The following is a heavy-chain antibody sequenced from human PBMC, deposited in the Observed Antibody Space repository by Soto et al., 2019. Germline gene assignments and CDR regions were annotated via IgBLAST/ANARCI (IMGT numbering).Heavy chain of an antibody. V-gene: IGHV3-48*01. Sequence: PGGSLRLSCAAFGFKISSSSMNWVRQAPGRGLEWVAYISDSGSNTLYADSVKGRFTVSRDTAKNSLYLQMNSLRAEDTALYFCALYDALFFDYRGQGTLVTVSS. D-gene: IGHD2-8*01. CDR3: ALYDALFFDY. CDR1: GFKISSSS. J-gene: IGHJ4*02. CDR2: ISDSGSNT.